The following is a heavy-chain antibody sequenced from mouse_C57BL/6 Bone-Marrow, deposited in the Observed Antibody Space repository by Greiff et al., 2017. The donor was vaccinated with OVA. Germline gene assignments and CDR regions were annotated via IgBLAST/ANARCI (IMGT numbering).Heavy chain of an antibody. CDR1: GFTFSDFY. CDR2: SRNKANDYTT. J-gene: IGHJ3*01. CDR3: ARRGGIYYGYDV. Sequence: EVKLVESGGGLVQSGRSLRLSCATSGFTFSDFYMEWVRQAPGKGLEWIAASRNKANDYTTEYSASVKGRFIVSRDTSQSILYLQMNALRAEDTAIYYCARRGGIYYGYDVWGQGTLVTVSA. D-gene: IGHD2-2*01. V-gene: IGHV7-1*01.